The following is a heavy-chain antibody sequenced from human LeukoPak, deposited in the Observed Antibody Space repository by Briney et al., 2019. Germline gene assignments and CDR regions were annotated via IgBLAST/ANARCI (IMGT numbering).Heavy chain of an antibody. CDR1: GGSISRSSYY. J-gene: IGHJ5*02. CDR3: ASQEYYYDSSGYAYWFDP. CDR2: IYYSGST. Sequence: SETLSLTCTVSGGSISRSSYYWGWIRQPPGRGLEWIGSIYYSGSTYYNPSLKSRVTISVDTSKNQFSLKLSSVTAADTAVYYCASQEYYYDSSGYAYWFDPWGQGTLVTVSS. V-gene: IGHV4-39*01. D-gene: IGHD3-22*01.